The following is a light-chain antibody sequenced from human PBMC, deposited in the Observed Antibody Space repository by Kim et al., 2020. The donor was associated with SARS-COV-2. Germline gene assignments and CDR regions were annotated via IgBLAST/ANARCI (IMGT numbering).Light chain of an antibody. V-gene: IGLV2-23*02. CDR3: CSAAGSTTLV. J-gene: IGLJ2*01. Sequence: QSALTQPASVSGSPGQSITISCTGTSSDVGSYNLVSWYQQHLGKAPQLIIFEVSQRPSGVSDRFSGSKSGDTASLTISGLQAEDEADYYCCSAAGSTTLVFGGGTK. CDR1: SSDVGSYNL. CDR2: EVS.